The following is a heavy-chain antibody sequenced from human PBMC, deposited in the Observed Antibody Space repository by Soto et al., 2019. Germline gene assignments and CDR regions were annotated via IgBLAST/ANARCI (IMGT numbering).Heavy chain of an antibody. V-gene: IGHV4-59*01. CDR1: GGSISSYY. D-gene: IGHD6-19*01. CDR2: IYYSGST. Sequence: SETLSLTCTVSGGSISSYYWSWIRQPPGKGLEWIGHIYYSGSTNYNPSLKSRVTISVDTSKNQFSLKLSSVTAADTAVYYCARAWGAVAGTYYYYYGMDVWGQGTTVTVSS. J-gene: IGHJ6*02. CDR3: ARAWGAVAGTYYYYYGMDV.